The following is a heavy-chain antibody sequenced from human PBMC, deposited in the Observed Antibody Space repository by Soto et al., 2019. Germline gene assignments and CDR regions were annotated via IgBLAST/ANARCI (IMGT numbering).Heavy chain of an antibody. CDR2: IRSKTNNDAT. V-gene: IGHV3-73*01. D-gene: IGHD2-21*01. J-gene: IGHJ4*03. CDR1: GFPLSDSA. CDR3: TRRAGGQVENSFFYFLMYY. Sequence: EVQLVESGGGLVQPGGSLTLACLACGFPLSDSAIHWVRKASGKGLEWVGSIRSKTNNDATTYGAPVRGRFTLSRDDSKNTAFLQMNNLESEDASVYYCTRRAGGQVENSFFYFLMYYWGKGT.